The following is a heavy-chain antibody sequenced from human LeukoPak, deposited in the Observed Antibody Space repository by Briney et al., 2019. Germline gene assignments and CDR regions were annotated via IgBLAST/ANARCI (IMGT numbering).Heavy chain of an antibody. CDR3: ASDSGSYYRFDY. CDR2: ISGSGGST. D-gene: IGHD1-26*01. J-gene: IGHJ4*02. CDR1: GFTFRNYD. Sequence: GGSLRLSCAASGFTFRNYDMSWVRQAPGKGLEWVSAISGSGGSTYYADSVKGRFTISRDNSKNTLYLQMNSLRAEDTAVYYCASDSGSYYRFDYWGQGTLVTVSS. V-gene: IGHV3-23*01.